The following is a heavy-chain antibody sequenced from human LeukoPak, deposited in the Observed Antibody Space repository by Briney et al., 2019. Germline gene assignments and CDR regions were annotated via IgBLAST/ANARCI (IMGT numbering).Heavy chain of an antibody. CDR3: ARLRGGLLFDY. V-gene: IGHV4-34*01. CDR2: INHSGST. J-gene: IGHJ4*02. D-gene: IGHD3-10*01. Sequence: SETLSLACAVYGGSFSGYYWSWIRQPPGKGLEWIGEINHSGSTNYNPSLKSRVTISVDTSKNQFSLKLSSVTAADTAVYYCARLRGGLLFDYWGQGTLVTVSS. CDR1: GGSFSGYY.